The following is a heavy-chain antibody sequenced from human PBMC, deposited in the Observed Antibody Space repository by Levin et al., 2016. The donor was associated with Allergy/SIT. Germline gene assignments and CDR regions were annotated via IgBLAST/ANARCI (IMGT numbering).Heavy chain of an antibody. J-gene: IGHJ4*02. D-gene: IGHD3-10*01. V-gene: IGHV3-23*01. Sequence: VRQAPGKGLEWVSAISGSGGSTYYADSVKGRFTISRDNSKNTLYLQMNSLRAEDTAVYYCAKEGDLWFGELAFDYWGQGTLVTVSS. CDR2: ISGSGGST. CDR3: AKEGDLWFGELAFDY.